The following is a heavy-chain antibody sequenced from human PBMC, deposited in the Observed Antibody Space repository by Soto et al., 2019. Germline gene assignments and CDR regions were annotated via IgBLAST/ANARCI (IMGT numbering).Heavy chain of an antibody. CDR1: GFIFSDYG. J-gene: IGHJ3*02. D-gene: IGHD1-1*01. Sequence: QGQLVESGGGVVQPGRSLSLSCVASGFIFSDYGMHWVRQAPGKGLEWMTIVSNDGSYTYYADSVKGRFTISRDNSRNTLYLQMNSLTAEDTGIYYCAKIKSRGTGDAFDIWGQGTMVTVSS. CDR2: VSNDGSYT. V-gene: IGHV3-30*18. CDR3: AKIKSRGTGDAFDI.